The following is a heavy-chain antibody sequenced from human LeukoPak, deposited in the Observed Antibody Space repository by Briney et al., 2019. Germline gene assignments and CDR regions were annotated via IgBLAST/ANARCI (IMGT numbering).Heavy chain of an antibody. V-gene: IGHV4-59*01. CDR3: ASGGSSGPGYYNWFDR. D-gene: IGHD3-22*01. CDR1: GFSISSYY. Sequence: PSETLSLTCTVSGFSISSYYWGWIRQPPGKGLEWMGYINYSGSTNYNPSLKSRVTISVDTSKHKFSLKLSSVPAADTAVYYCASGGSSGPGYYNWFDRWGQGTLVTVSS. J-gene: IGHJ5*02. CDR2: INYSGST.